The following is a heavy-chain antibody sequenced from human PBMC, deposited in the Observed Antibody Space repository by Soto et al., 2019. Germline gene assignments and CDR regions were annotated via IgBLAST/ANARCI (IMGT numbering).Heavy chain of an antibody. CDR2: IKQDGSEK. D-gene: IGHD3-9*01. CDR3: ASPEYYDILTGSEMGAFDI. J-gene: IGHJ3*02. V-gene: IGHV3-7*01. CDR1: GFTFSSYW. Sequence: EVQLVESGGGLVQPGGSLRLSCAASGFTFSSYWMSWVRQAPGKGLEWVANIKQDGSEKYYVDSVKGRFTISRDNAKNSLYLQMNSLRAEDTAVYYCASPEYYDILTGSEMGAFDIWGQGTMVTVSS.